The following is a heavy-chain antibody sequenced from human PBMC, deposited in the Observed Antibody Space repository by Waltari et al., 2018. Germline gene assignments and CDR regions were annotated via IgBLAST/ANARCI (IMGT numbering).Heavy chain of an antibody. CDR3: ARGTVVQWRVQGDAFDI. J-gene: IGHJ3*02. V-gene: IGHV4-59*01. Sequence: QVQLQESGPGLVKPSETLSLTCTVSGGSISRYYWSWIRQPPRKGLEWIGYIYYSGSTNDNPSIKSRVTISVETSKNKCSLKLSSVTAADTAVYYWARGTVVQWRVQGDAFDIWGQGTMVTVSS. D-gene: IGHD6-19*01. CDR1: GGSISRYY. CDR2: IYYSGST.